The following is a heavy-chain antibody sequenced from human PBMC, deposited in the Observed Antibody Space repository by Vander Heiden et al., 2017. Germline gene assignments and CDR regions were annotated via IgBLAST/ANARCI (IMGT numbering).Heavy chain of an antibody. CDR2: IRIKATSYAT. CDR1: GFTFSGSA. Sequence: EQLAEPGGGLVPPGGSLNLSCPASGFTFSGSAVHWVRQASGKGLEWVGRIRIKATSYATDYAASVKGRFTISRDDSKDTAYLQMNSLKTEDSAVYYCTRRIWGSDSYYFDYWGQGTLVTVSS. V-gene: IGHV3-73*02. CDR3: TRRIWGSDSYYFDY. D-gene: IGHD3-16*01. J-gene: IGHJ4*02.